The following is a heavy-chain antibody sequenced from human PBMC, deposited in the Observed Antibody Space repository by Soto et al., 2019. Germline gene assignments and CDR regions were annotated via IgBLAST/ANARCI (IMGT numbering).Heavy chain of an antibody. CDR1: GFTFSSYA. J-gene: IGHJ3*02. CDR2: ISGSGGST. V-gene: IGHV3-23*01. Sequence: GGSLRLSCAASGFTFSSYAMSWVRQAPGKGLEWVSAISGSGGSTYYADSVKGRFTISRDNSKNTLYLQMNSLRAEDTAVYYCAKDRGARIAAPSAPPQTPDAFDIWGQGTMVTVSS. D-gene: IGHD6-13*01. CDR3: AKDRGARIAAPSAPPQTPDAFDI.